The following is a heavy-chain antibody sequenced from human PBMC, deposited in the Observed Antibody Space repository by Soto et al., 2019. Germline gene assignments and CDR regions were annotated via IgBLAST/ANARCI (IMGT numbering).Heavy chain of an antibody. CDR1: GFTFSSYG. D-gene: IGHD6-13*01. V-gene: IGHV3-33*01. Sequence: QVQLVESGGGVVQPGRSLRLSCAASGFTFSSYGMHWVRQAPGKGLEWVAVIWYDGSNKYYADSVKGRFTISRDNSKNTLYLQMISLRAEDTAVYYCARSTYSSSWYWFAPWGQGTLVTVSS. J-gene: IGHJ5*02. CDR2: IWYDGSNK. CDR3: ARSTYSSSWYWFAP.